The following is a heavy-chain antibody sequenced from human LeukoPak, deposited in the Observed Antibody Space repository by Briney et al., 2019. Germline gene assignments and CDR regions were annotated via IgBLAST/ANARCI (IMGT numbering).Heavy chain of an antibody. CDR3: AQLTGDYYFGS. J-gene: IGHJ4*02. CDR1: GFTFSDHY. D-gene: IGHD7-27*01. V-gene: IGHV3-72*01. CDR2: IRNKANSYTT. Sequence: GGSLRLSCAASGFTFSDHYVDWVRQAPGKGLEWVGRIRNKANSYTTEYAASVKGRFTISRDDSKNSLYLQMNSLKTEDTAVYYCAQLTGDYYFGSWGQGTLITVSS.